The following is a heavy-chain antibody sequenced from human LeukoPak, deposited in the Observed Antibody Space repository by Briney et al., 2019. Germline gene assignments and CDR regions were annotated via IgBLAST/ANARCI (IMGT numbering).Heavy chain of an antibody. CDR1: GGSTNSYY. D-gene: IGHD1-26*01. Sequence: SETLSLTCTVSGGSTNSYYWSWIRQPAGKGLEWIGRIYSSGSTNYNPSLKSRVTMSVDTSKNQFSLRLNSVTAADTAIYYCAGNSGSSWVDHWGQGTLVTVSS. V-gene: IGHV4-4*07. J-gene: IGHJ4*02. CDR2: IYSSGST. CDR3: AGNSGSSWVDH.